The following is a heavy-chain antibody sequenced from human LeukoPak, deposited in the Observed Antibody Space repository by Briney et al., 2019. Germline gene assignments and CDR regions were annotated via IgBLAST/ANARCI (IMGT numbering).Heavy chain of an antibody. CDR2: TYYRSKWYD. Sequence: SQTLSLTCAIPGDSVSSNSAAWTWIRQSPSRGLEWLGRTYYRSKWYDHYAVSVKGRVTVNPDTSKNQFSLQLSSVTPEDTAVYYCARGYGYGFDYWGQGTLVTVSS. J-gene: IGHJ4*02. CDR3: ARGYGYGFDY. D-gene: IGHD5-18*01. V-gene: IGHV6-1*01. CDR1: GDSVSSNSAA.